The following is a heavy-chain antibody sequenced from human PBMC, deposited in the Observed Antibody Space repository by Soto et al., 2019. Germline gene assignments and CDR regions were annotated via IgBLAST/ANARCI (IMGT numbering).Heavy chain of an antibody. CDR1: GYTFSSHW. Sequence: EVQLVESGGGFVQPGGSLRLSCVASGYTFSSHWIHWVRQAPGQGLVGVSRINPDGSFTSYADSVKGRFTISRDNAKNTLYLEMNSLRAEDTAVYYCARPRSMSSSGFDIWGQGTMVTVSS. CDR3: ARPRSMSSSGFDI. V-gene: IGHV3-74*01. J-gene: IGHJ3*02. D-gene: IGHD6-6*01. CDR2: INPDGSFT.